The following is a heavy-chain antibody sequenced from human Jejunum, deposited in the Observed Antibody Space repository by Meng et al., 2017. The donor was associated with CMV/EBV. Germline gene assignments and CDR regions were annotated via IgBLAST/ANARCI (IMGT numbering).Heavy chain of an antibody. Sequence: VSGDSISSGDSYWSWIRQPPGKGLEWIGYTYESGSTSYNPSLESRVTISVDTSKNQFSLKVMSVTAADTAVYYCAREGTNSYYFDYWGQGTLVTVSS. CDR2: TYESGST. D-gene: IGHD1-14*01. CDR1: GDSISSGDSY. J-gene: IGHJ4*02. V-gene: IGHV4-30-4*01. CDR3: AREGTNSYYFDY.